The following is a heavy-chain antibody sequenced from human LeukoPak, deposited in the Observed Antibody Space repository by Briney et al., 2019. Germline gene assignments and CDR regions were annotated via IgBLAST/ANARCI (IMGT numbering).Heavy chain of an antibody. J-gene: IGHJ4*02. D-gene: IGHD1-26*01. CDR2: ISLAGQT. Sequence: PSETLSLTCTVSGGSIRDYYWTWIRQPPGKGLEWIGEISLAGQTNYNPSLNGRVTMSLDKSSNQLSLNLTSVTAADTATYYCSRESGAFCPFGYWGQGTLVIVSS. CDR3: SRESGAFCPFGY. V-gene: IGHV4-59*12. CDR1: GGSIRDYY.